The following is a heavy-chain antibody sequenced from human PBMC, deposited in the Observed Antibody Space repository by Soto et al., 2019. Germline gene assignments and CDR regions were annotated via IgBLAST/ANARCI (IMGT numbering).Heavy chain of an antibody. CDR2: VSSTGST. D-gene: IGHD3-16*01. Sequence: PSETLSLTCTVSGASITQYYWNWIRQSPGKGLEWIVSVSSTGSTVYNPSLTSRVTVSLDTSKNQFSLTLNSVTAADTAVYFCSRGRDPHKGGRSWGQGTLVTVSS. V-gene: IGHV4-4*08. CDR3: SRGRDPHKGGRS. CDR1: GASITQYY. J-gene: IGHJ4*02.